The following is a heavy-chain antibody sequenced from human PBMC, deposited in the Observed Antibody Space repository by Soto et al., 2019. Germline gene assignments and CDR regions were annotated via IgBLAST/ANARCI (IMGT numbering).Heavy chain of an antibody. CDR2: ISNFGGNT. Sequence: GGSLRLSCEASGFTFTSYAMSWVRQAPGKGLEWVSVISNFGGNTYYADSVKGRFSISRDNSKKALYLQMNSLRAEDTAIYFCAKTSLLLFGELLTTQGMDVWGQGTTVTVSS. CDR1: GFTFTSYA. CDR3: AKTSLLLFGELLTTQGMDV. J-gene: IGHJ6*02. V-gene: IGHV3-23*01. D-gene: IGHD3-10*01.